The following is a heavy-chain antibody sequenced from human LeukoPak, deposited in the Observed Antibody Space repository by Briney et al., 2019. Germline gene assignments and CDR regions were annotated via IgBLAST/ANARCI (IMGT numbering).Heavy chain of an antibody. J-gene: IGHJ4*02. D-gene: IGHD2-21*02. CDR2: IKQDGSEK. Sequence: GGSLRLSCAASGFTFSSYWMSWVRQAPGKGLERVANIKQDGSEKYYVDSVKGRFTISRDNAKNSLYLQMNSLRAEDTAVYYCARVQIFSDFASFDYWGQGTLVTVSS. CDR1: GFTFSSYW. CDR3: ARVQIFSDFASFDY. V-gene: IGHV3-7*01.